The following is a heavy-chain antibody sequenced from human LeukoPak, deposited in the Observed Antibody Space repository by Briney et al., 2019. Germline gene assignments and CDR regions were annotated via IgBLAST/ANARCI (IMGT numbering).Heavy chain of an antibody. CDR1: GGSFSGYY. D-gene: IGHD5-12*01. CDR2: INHSGST. J-gene: IGHJ4*02. CDR3: ARVGDGYGYFDY. V-gene: IGHV4-34*01. Sequence: SETLSLTCAVYGGSFSGYYWSWIRQPPGKGLEWIGEINHSGSTNYNPSLKSRVTISVDTSKNQFSLKLCSVTAADTAVYYCARVGDGYGYFDYWGQGTLVTVSS.